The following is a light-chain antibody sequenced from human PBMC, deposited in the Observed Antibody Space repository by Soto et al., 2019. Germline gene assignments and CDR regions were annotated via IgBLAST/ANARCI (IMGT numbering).Light chain of an antibody. Sequence: DIVMTQSPLSLPVSPGEAASISCRSSQSLLQSDGYNYLDWYLQKPGQSPQLLIYLGSNRASGVPDRVSGSGSGTDFTLKISKVEAEDVGVYYCMPSLQTPKTFGQGTKVEI. J-gene: IGKJ1*01. CDR3: MPSLQTPKT. CDR1: QSLLQSDGYNY. CDR2: LGS. V-gene: IGKV2-28*01.